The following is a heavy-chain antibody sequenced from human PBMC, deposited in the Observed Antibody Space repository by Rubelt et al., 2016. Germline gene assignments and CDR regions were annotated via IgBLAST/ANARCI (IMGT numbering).Heavy chain of an antibody. CDR3: ARGVSTSWTFWFDP. J-gene: IGHJ5*02. D-gene: IGHD3/OR15-3a*01. Sequence: QVQLQQWGAGLLKPSETLSLTCAVYGGSFSGYYWSWIRQPPGKGLEWIGYVHYSGSTDYNPSLKSRVTISVDTSKKQFSLKGRSVTAADTAVYYCARGVSTSWTFWFDPWGQGTLVTVSS. V-gene: IGHV4-34*01. CDR2: VHYSGST. CDR1: GGSFSGYY.